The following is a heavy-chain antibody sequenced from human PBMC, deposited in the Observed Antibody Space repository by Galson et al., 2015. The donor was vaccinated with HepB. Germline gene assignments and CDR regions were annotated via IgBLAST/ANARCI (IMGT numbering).Heavy chain of an antibody. CDR3: ARASTRSGYYGY. Sequence: LSLTCTVSGGSISSYYWSWIRQPPGKGLEWIGYIYYSGSTNYNPSLKSRVTISVDTSKNQFSLKLSSVTAADTAVYYCARASTRSGYYGYWGQGTLVTVSS. V-gene: IGHV4-59*01. D-gene: IGHD3-3*01. CDR2: IYYSGST. J-gene: IGHJ4*02. CDR1: GGSISSYY.